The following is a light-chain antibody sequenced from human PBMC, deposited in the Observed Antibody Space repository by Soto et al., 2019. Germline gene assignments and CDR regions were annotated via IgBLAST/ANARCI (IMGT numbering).Light chain of an antibody. CDR1: SSDVGSYSL. Sequence: QSVLTQPASVSGSPGQSITISCTETSSDVGSYSLVSWYQQHPGKAPKLMIYEGSKRPSGVSNRFSGSKSGDTASLTISGLQAEDEADYHCCSYAGSSTLVFGGGTKLTVL. V-gene: IGLV2-23*01. CDR2: EGS. J-gene: IGLJ2*01. CDR3: CSYAGSSTLV.